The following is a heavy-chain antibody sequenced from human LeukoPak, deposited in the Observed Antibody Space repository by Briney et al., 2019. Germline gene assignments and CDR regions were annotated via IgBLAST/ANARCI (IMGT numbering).Heavy chain of an antibody. J-gene: IGHJ6*02. Sequence: GGSLRLSCAASGFTVSTNYMSWVRQAPGKGLEWVSVTYSAGNTYYADSVMGRFTISRDNSKNTLYLQMNSLRAEDTAVYFCARGPGASSDSGFLYGVDVWGQGTTVTVSS. D-gene: IGHD3-10*01. CDR2: TYSAGNT. CDR3: ARGPGASSDSGFLYGVDV. CDR1: GFTVSTNY. V-gene: IGHV3-66*01.